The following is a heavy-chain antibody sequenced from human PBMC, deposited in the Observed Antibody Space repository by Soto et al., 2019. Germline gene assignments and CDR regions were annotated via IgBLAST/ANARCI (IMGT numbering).Heavy chain of an antibody. CDR1: GGSFSGYN. D-gene: IGHD3-22*01. Sequence: SETLSLTCAAYGGSFSGYNWNWIRQPPGKGLEWIGEINHSGSTNYNPSLKSRVTMSVDPSRSQFCLKVTSLTAADTAIYYCARRGDYSDSCDDDNDIWGQGKMVTVSS. CDR2: INHSGST. V-gene: IGHV4-34*01. J-gene: IGHJ3*02. CDR3: ARRGDYSDSCDDDNDI.